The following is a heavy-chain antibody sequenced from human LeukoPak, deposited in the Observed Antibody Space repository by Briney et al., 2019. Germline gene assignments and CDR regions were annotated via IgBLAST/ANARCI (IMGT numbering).Heavy chain of an antibody. CDR1: GFTVSSNY. CDR2: IYSGGST. D-gene: IGHD1-26*01. CDR3: ARVGYSGSYMSGYYFDY. V-gene: IGHV3-53*01. Sequence: PGGSLRLSCAASGFTVSSNYMSWVRQAPGKGLEWVSVIYSGGSTYYADSVKGRFTISRDNSKNTLYLQMNSLRAEDTAAYYCARVGYSGSYMSGYYFDYWGQGTLVTVSS. J-gene: IGHJ4*02.